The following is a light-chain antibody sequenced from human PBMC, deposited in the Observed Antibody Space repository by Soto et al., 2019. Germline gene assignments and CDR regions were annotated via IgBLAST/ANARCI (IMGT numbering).Light chain of an antibody. CDR1: QSVSSN. Sequence: EIVLTQSPATLSVSPGESATLSCRASQSVSSNLAWYQQKPGQAPRLLIYGASTRATGIPARFSGSGSGTEFTLTISSLQSEDFAGYYCQHYNNWPPETFGQGTKVESK. CDR2: GAS. CDR3: QHYNNWPPET. V-gene: IGKV3-15*01. J-gene: IGKJ1*01.